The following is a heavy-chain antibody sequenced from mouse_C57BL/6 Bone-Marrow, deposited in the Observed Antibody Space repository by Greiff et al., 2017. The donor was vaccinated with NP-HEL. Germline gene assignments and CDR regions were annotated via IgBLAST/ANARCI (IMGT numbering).Heavy chain of an antibody. CDR2: IDPSDSYT. D-gene: IGHD2-5*01. V-gene: IGHV1-59*01. Sequence: VQLQQPGAELVRPGTSVKLSCKASGYTFTSYWMHWVKQRPGQGLEWIGVIDPSDSYTNYNQKFKGKATLTVDTSSSTAYMQLSSLTSEDSAVYYCASGASNPYAMDYWGQGTSVTVSS. CDR1: GYTFTSYW. J-gene: IGHJ4*01. CDR3: ASGASNPYAMDY.